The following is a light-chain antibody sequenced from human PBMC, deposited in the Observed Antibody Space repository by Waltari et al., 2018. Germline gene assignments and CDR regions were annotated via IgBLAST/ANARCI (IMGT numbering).Light chain of an antibody. CDR1: HIGSKN. Sequence: SYVLTQPPSVSVAPGQTARISCDGNHIGSKNVHWYQQKPGQAPVLVVYDDGDRPSGIPERFSGSNSGNTATLTISRVDAGDEADYYCQVWDSGSDHYVFGTVTKVTVL. CDR3: QVWDSGSDHYV. CDR2: DDG. V-gene: IGLV3-21*02. J-gene: IGLJ1*01.